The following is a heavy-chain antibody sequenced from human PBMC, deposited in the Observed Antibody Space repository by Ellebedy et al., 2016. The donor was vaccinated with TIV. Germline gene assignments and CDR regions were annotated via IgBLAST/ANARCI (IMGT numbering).Heavy chain of an antibody. CDR3: ARDMAWGNERVNDALDI. CDR1: GFTFHESS. J-gene: IGHJ3*02. Sequence: GESLKISCAASGFTFHESSMHWVRQGPGKGLEWVSHITRDSASTYYSDSVRGRFTISRDNAENSLYLQMSSLRVDDTAMYYCARDMAWGNERVNDALDIWGQGTMVTVSP. D-gene: IGHD7-27*01. V-gene: IGHV3-43*01. CDR2: ITRDSAST.